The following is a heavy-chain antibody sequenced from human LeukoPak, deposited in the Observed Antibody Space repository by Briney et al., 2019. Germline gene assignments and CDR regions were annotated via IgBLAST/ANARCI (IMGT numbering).Heavy chain of an antibody. CDR3: ARGGDIVVVPAATFDY. J-gene: IGHJ4*02. Sequence: SETLSLTCTVSGGSISSSSYYWGWIRQPPGKGLEWIGSMYHTGSTYYNPSLKSRVTISVDTSKNQFSLKLSSVTAADTAVYYCARGGDIVVVPAATFDYWGQGTLVTVSS. CDR1: GGSISSSSYY. V-gene: IGHV4-39*07. D-gene: IGHD2-2*01. CDR2: MYHTGST.